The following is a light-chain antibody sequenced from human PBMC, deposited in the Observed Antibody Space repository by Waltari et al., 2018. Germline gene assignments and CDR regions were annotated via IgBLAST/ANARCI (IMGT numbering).Light chain of an antibody. V-gene: IGKV3-20*01. J-gene: IGKJ2*01. CDR3: QQYATSPYT. CDR2: GAS. Sequence: ETVLTQSPGTLSLSPGERATLSCRASQSVSSNYLAWYQQKPGQAPRLLIYGASNRATGIPDRFSGSGSGTDVTLTISRLEPEDFAVYYCQQYATSPYTFGQGTKLEIK. CDR1: QSVSSNY.